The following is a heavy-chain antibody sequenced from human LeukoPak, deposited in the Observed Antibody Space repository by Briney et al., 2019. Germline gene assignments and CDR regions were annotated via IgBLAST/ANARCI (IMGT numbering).Heavy chain of an antibody. CDR1: GGSISSYY. J-gene: IGHJ4*02. V-gene: IGHV4-59*01. D-gene: IGHD1-26*01. Sequence: SETLSLTCTVSGGSISSYYWSWIRQPPEKGLEWIGYIYYSGSTNYNPSLKSRVTISVDTSKNQFSLKLSSVTAADTAVYYCARDRGVGVDYWGQGTLVTVSS. CDR3: ARDRGVGVDY. CDR2: IYYSGST.